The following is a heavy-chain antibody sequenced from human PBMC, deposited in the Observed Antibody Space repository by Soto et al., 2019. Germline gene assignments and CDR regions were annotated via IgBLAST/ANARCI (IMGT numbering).Heavy chain of an antibody. V-gene: IGHV3-23*01. CDR3: AKDSRRHPQGWFAP. CDR1: GFTFSSYA. Sequence: EVQLLESGGGLVQPGESLRLSCAASGFTFSSYAMTWVRQAPGKGLEWVSSISGSGDYTYFADSVKGRFTISRDNSKDTLYLQMSSLRVEDTAIYYCAKDSRRHPQGWFAPWGQGTLVTVSS. J-gene: IGHJ5*02. CDR2: ISGSGDYT.